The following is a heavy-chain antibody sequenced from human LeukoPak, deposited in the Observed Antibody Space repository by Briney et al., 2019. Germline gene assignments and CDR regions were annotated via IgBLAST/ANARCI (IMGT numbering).Heavy chain of an antibody. D-gene: IGHD3-22*01. V-gene: IGHV3-64*01. CDR1: GFTLSRCS. Sequence: GGSLRLSCEASGFTLSRCSMHWVRQAPGKGLEYVSAVSSNGRNTYYANSVKGRFTISRDISKNTLYLQMGSLRADDMAVYYCARDGVSGYYDSSGYYWGQGTLVTVSS. CDR2: VSSNGRNT. J-gene: IGHJ4*02. CDR3: ARDGVSGYYDSSGYY.